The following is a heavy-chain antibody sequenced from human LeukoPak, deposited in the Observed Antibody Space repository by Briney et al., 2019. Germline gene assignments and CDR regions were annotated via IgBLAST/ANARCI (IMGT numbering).Heavy chain of an antibody. D-gene: IGHD3-22*01. Sequence: ASVKVSCKASGYTFTGYYMHWVRQAPGQGLEWMGWINPNSGGTNYAQKFQGWVTMTRDTSISTAYMELSRLRSDDTAVYYCARGRRVVTRGNWFAPWGQGTLVTVSS. V-gene: IGHV1-2*04. CDR2: INPNSGGT. CDR3: ARGRRVVTRGNWFAP. CDR1: GYTFTGYY. J-gene: IGHJ5*02.